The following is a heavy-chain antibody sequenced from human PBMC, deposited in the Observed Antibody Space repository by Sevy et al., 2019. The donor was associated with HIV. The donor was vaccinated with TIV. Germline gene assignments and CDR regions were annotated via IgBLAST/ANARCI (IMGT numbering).Heavy chain of an antibody. V-gene: IGHV3-23*01. J-gene: IGHJ4*01. CDR1: GFSFSNYV. D-gene: IGHD3-16*01. CDR3: AKLHSRMIPGNGALDY. CDR2: FSPTSLST. Sequence: GGSLRLSCTASGFSFSNYVMAWVRQAPGKGLEWVSSFSPTSLSTYYADSVKGRFTISRDKSNNTLYLQMNSLCAEDTAIYYCAKLHSRMIPGNGALDYWGRGTLVTVSS.